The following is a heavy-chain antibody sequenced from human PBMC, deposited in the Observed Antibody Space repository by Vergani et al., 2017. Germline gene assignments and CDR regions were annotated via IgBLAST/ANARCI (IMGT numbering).Heavy chain of an antibody. D-gene: IGHD3-22*01. Sequence: QVQLVQSGAEVKKPGASVQVSCKASGYTFTGYYMHWVRQAPGQGLEWMGWINPNSGGTNYAQKFQGWVTMTRDTSISTSYMELSRLRSDDTAVYYCAREIGYYDSSGYADAFDIWGQGTMVTVSS. V-gene: IGHV1-2*04. CDR1: GYTFTGYY. J-gene: IGHJ3*02. CDR2: INPNSGGT. CDR3: AREIGYYDSSGYADAFDI.